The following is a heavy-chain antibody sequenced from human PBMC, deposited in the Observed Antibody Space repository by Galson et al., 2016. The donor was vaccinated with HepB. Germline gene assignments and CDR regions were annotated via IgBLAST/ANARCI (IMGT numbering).Heavy chain of an antibody. CDR1: SFTFSNAW. D-gene: IGHD3-22*01. CDR2: IKSKTDGGTT. J-gene: IGHJ4*02. V-gene: IGHV3-15*07. Sequence: SLRLSCAASSFTFSNAWMNWVRQAPGKGLEWVGRIKSKTDGGTTDYAAPVKGRFTISRDDSKNTLYLQMNSLKTEDTAVYYCTTAGENYYDSSGYYYWGQGTLVTVSS. CDR3: TTAGENYYDSSGYYY.